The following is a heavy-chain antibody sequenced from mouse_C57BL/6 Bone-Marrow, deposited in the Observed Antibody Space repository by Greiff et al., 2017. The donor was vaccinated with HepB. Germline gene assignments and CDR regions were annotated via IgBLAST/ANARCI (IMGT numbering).Heavy chain of an antibody. CDR1: GFTFSSYA. CDR2: ISDGGSYT. J-gene: IGHJ3*01. D-gene: IGHD2-10*01. CDR3: ARGAYYGNYWFAY. V-gene: IGHV5-4*01. Sequence: EVQVVESGGGLVKPGGSLKLSCAASGFTFSSYAMSWVRQTPEKRLEWVATISDGGSYTYYPDNVKGRFTISRDNAKNNLYLQMSHLKSEDTAMYYCARGAYYGNYWFAYWGQGTLVTVSA.